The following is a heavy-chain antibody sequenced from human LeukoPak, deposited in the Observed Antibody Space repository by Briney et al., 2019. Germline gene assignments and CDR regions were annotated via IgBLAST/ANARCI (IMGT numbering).Heavy chain of an antibody. Sequence: GESLKISCKGSGYSFTSYWIGWVRQMSGKGLEWMGIIYPDDSDTIYSPSFQGQVSISADKSISIAYLQWSSLKASDTAMYYRARGGSGSKYDYWGQGTLVTVPS. D-gene: IGHD3-10*01. CDR3: ARGGSGSKYDY. CDR2: IYPDDSDT. V-gene: IGHV5-51*01. CDR1: GYSFTSYW. J-gene: IGHJ4*02.